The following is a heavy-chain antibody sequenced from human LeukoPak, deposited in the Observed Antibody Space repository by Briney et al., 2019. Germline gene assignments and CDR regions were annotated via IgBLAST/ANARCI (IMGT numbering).Heavy chain of an antibody. J-gene: IGHJ4*02. CDR3: ARLSGRDYYFDY. V-gene: IGHV4-61*02. Sequence: SQTRSLTCTVSGGSVSSGIYYWSWIRQPAGKGLEWIGRMFTPGTINYNPSLKSRVTISLDTSKNQFSLKLSSVTAADTAVYYCARLSGRDYYFDYWGQGTLVTVSS. D-gene: IGHD3-10*01. CDR2: MFTPGTI. CDR1: GGSVSSGIYY.